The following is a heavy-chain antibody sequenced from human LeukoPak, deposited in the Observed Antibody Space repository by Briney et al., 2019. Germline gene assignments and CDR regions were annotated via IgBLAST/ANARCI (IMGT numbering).Heavy chain of an antibody. D-gene: IGHD3-22*01. CDR3: ASESQKYYYDSSGYPRYDAFDI. CDR2: IRYDAINK. V-gene: IGHV3-33*08. Sequence: GGSLRLSCAASGFTVSTSYMHWVRQAPGKGLEWVAFIRYDAINKYYADSVKGRFTISRDNSRNTLYLQMNSLRAEDTAVYYCASESQKYYYDSSGYPRYDAFDIWGQGTMVTVSS. J-gene: IGHJ3*02. CDR1: GFTVSTSY.